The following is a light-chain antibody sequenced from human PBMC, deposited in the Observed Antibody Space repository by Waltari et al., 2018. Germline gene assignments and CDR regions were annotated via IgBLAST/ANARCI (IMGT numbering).Light chain of an antibody. CDR1: QSLIHSDGNTY. Sequence: EVVSTQSPLSLPVTLGQPASISCRSRQSLIHSDGNTYLNWFQQRPGQSPRRLIYKVSKRESGVPDRFSGSGSGTDFTLKISRVEAEDVGFYYCMQSTQWPRTFGQGTKVEIK. J-gene: IGKJ1*01. V-gene: IGKV2-30*02. CDR2: KVS. CDR3: MQSTQWPRT.